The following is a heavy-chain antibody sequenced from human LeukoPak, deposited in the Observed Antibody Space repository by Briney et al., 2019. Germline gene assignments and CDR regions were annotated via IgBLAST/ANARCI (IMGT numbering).Heavy chain of an antibody. CDR3: ARHKPYGSGSYAPYYFDY. J-gene: IGHJ4*02. D-gene: IGHD3-10*01. V-gene: IGHV4-59*08. CDR2: IYYSGST. CDR1: GDSISSFY. Sequence: SETLSLTCTVSGDSISSFYWYWIRQPPGKGLEWIGYIYYSGSTDYNPSLKSRVTISVDTSKNQFSLKLSSVTAADTAVYYCARHKPYGSGSYAPYYFDYWGQGTLVTVSS.